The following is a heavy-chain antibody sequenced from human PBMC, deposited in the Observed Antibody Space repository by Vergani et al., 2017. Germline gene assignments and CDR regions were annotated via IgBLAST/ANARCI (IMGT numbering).Heavy chain of an antibody. D-gene: IGHD4-17*01. CDR1: GYTFTGYY. V-gene: IGHV1-2*02. CDR2: INPNSGGT. CDR3: ARVHGDYAPPGEGRID. Sequence: QVQLVQSGAEVKKPGASVKVPCKASGYTFTGYYMHWVRQAPGQGLEWMGWINPNSGGTNYAQKFQGRGTMTRDTSISTAYMELGRLRSDDAPVYYCARVHGDYAPPGEGRIDWGQGTLVTVSS. J-gene: IGHJ4*02.